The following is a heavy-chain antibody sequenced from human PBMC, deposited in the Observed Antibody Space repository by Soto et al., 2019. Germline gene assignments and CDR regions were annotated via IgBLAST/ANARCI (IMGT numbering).Heavy chain of an antibody. D-gene: IGHD5-12*01. CDR3: ARFVEMATRWTFSDY. CDR1: GGSISSGGYS. CDR2: IYHSGST. Sequence: SETLSLTCAVSGGSISSGGYSWSWIRQPPGKGLEWIGYIYHSGSTYYNPSLKSRVTISVDTSKNQFSLKLSSVTAADTAVYYCARFVEMATRWTFSDYWGQGTLVTVSS. J-gene: IGHJ4*02. V-gene: IGHV4-30-2*02.